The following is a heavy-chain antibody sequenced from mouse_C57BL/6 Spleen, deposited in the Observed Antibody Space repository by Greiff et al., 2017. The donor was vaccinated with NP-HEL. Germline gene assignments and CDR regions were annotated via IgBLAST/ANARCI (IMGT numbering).Heavy chain of an antibody. CDR3: ARGGLRRPSFDY. Sequence: EVQLQQSGPVLVKPGASVKMSCKASGYTFTDYYMNWVKQSHGKSLEWIGVINPYNGGTSYNQKFKGKATLTVDKSSSTAYMELNSLTSEDSAVYYCARGGLRRPSFDYWGQGTTLTVSS. J-gene: IGHJ2*01. CDR1: GYTFTDYY. CDR2: INPYNGGT. D-gene: IGHD2-2*01. V-gene: IGHV1-19*01.